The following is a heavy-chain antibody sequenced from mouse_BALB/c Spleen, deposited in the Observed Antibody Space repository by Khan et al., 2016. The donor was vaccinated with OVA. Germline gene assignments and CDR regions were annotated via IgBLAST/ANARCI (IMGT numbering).Heavy chain of an antibody. D-gene: IGHD1-1*01. CDR2: INTNTGES. CDR1: GYTFTNYG. Sequence: QIQLVQSGPELKKPGETVKISCKASGYTFTNYGMNWVKQAPGKGLKWMGWINTNTGESTYAEEFKGRFAFSLETSASTAYLQINNLKNEDTATYFCARGNYYGSNSWLVYWGQGTLVTVSA. J-gene: IGHJ3*01. V-gene: IGHV9-3*02. CDR3: ARGNYYGSNSWLVY.